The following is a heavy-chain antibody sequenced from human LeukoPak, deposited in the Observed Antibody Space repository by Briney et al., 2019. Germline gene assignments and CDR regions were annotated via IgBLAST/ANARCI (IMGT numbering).Heavy chain of an antibody. D-gene: IGHD6-13*01. CDR2: IYYSGTT. V-gene: IGHV4-39*07. J-gene: IGHJ5*02. CDR3: ARVYSSSHNWFDT. Sequence: SETLSLTCTVSGGSISTTSYFWAWIRQPPGEGLEWIGSIYYSGTTYYNSSLKSRVTISVERSKNHFSLNLSSLTAADTAVYYCARVYSSSHNWFDTWGQGTQVTVSS. CDR1: GGSISTTSYF.